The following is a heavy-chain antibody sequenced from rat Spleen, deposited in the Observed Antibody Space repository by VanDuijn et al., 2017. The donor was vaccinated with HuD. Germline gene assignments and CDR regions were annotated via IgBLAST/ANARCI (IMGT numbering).Heavy chain of an antibody. Sequence: EVQLVESGGGLVQPGRSLKLSCAASGFTFSDYYMAWVRQAPKKGLEWVASISYEGSSTYYGDSVKGRFTISRDNAKSTLYLQMNSLRSEDTATYYCARHSSTYYVMDAWGQGASVTVSS. CDR3: ARHSSTYYVMDA. V-gene: IGHV5-22*01. D-gene: IGHD1-2*01. CDR1: GFTFSDYY. CDR2: ISYEGSST. J-gene: IGHJ4*01.